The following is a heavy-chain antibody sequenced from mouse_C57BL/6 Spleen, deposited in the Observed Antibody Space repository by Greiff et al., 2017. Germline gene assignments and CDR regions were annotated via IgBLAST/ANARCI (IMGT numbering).Heavy chain of an antibody. CDR3: ARGAYYGYEGFAY. CDR1: GFNIKDYY. D-gene: IGHD2-9*01. CDR2: IDPEDGET. V-gene: IGHV14-2*01. Sequence: EVQVVASGAELVKPGASVKLSCTASGFNIKDYYMHWVKQRTEQGLEWIGRIDPEDGETKYAPKFQGKATITADTSSNTAYLQLSSLTSEDTAVYYCARGAYYGYEGFAYWGQGTLVTVSA. J-gene: IGHJ3*01.